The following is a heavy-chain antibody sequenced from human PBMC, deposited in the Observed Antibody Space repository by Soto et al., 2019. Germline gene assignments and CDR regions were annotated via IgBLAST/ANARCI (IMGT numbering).Heavy chain of an antibody. CDR3: ARYGRELGDNFDY. J-gene: IGHJ4*02. CDR2: INPNSGGT. V-gene: IGHV1-2*04. Sequence: ASVKVSCKASGYTFTGYYMHWVRQAPGQGLEWMGWINPNSGGTNYAQKFQGWVTMTRDTSFSTAYMELSRLRSDDTAVYYCARYGRELGDNFDYWGQGTLVTVSS. D-gene: IGHD3-10*01. CDR1: GYTFTGYY.